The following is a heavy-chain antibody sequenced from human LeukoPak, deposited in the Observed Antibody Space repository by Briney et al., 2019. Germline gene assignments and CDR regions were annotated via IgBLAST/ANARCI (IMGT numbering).Heavy chain of an antibody. D-gene: IGHD6-13*01. CDR3: ARDMGRAWYGPPDY. V-gene: IGHV3-33*01. J-gene: IGHJ4*02. CDR1: GFIFSNYG. Sequence: GRSLRLSCAASGFIFSNYGMHWVRQAPGKRLELVAVIWNDGSETFHADSVKGRFRIARDNSKNTLYLQMNSLRAEDTAVYFCARDMGRAWYGPPDYWGQGTLVTVSS. CDR2: IWNDGSET.